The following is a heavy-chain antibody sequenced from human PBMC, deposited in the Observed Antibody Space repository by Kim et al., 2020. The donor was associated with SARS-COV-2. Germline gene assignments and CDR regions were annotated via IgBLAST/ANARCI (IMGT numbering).Heavy chain of an antibody. V-gene: IGHV3-11*05. D-gene: IGHD1-26*01. CDR2: ISGDISDT. CDR1: GFIFSDYY. J-gene: IGHJ4*02. Sequence: GGSLRLSCAASGFIFSDYYMSWIREAPGEGLEWLSSISGDISDTNYADSAKGRFSISRDNAKNSLFLQMDRLRVEDTAVYYCVTDIRAVGVTYYFDYWGPGVGVSVSS. CDR3: VTDIRAVGVTYYFDY.